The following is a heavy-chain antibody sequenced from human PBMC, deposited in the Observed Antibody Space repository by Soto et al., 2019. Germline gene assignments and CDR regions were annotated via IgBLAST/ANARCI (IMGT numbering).Heavy chain of an antibody. D-gene: IGHD6-13*01. CDR3: ANLYSSSWYVYYYGMDV. J-gene: IGHJ6*02. V-gene: IGHV3-23*01. Sequence: GGSLRLSCAASGFTFSSYAMSWVRQAPGKGLEWVSAISGSGGSTYYADSVKGRFTISRDNSKNTLYLQMNSLRAEDTAVYYCANLYSSSWYVYYYGMDVWGQGTTVTVSS. CDR2: ISGSGGST. CDR1: GFTFSSYA.